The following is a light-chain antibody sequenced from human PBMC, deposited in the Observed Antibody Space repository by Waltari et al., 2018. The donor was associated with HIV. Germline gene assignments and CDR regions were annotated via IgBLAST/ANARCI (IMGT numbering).Light chain of an antibody. CDR2: GAS. CDR1: QSVSSSY. CDR3: QQYSSSPRT. Sequence: EIVLTQSPGPLSLSPGERATLSCRASQSVSSSYLAWYQQKPGQAPRLLIYGASNRATGIPDRFSGSGSGTDFTLTISRLEPEDFAVYYCQQYSSSPRTFGQGTKLEIK. J-gene: IGKJ2*01. V-gene: IGKV3-20*01.